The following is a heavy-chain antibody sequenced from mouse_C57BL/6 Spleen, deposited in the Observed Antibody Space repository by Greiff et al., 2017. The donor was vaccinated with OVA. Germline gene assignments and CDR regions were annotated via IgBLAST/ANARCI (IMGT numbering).Heavy chain of an antibody. CDR1: GFTFSDYG. CDR2: ISSGSSTI. D-gene: IGHD2-4*01. Sequence: EVMLVESGGGLVKPGGSLKLSCAASGFTFSDYGMHWVRQAPEKGLEWVAYISSGSSTIYYADTVKGRFTISRDNAKNTLFLQMTSLRSEDTAMYYGARGGYYDYDGGFAYWGQGTLVTVSA. CDR3: ARGGYYDYDGGFAY. V-gene: IGHV5-17*01. J-gene: IGHJ3*01.